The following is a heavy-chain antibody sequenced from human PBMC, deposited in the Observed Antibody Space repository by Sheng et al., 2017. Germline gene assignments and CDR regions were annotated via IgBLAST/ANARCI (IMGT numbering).Heavy chain of an antibody. CDR2: IRYDGSNK. V-gene: IGHV3-30*02. J-gene: IGHJ2*01. Sequence: QVQLVESGGGVVQPGGSLRLSCAASGFTFSSYGMHWVRQAPGKGLEWVAFIRYDGSNKYYADSVKGRFTISRDNSKNTLYLQMNSLRAEDTAVYYCAKDLGGYFDLWGRGTLVTVSS. CDR3: AKDLGGYFDL. CDR1: GFTFSSYG.